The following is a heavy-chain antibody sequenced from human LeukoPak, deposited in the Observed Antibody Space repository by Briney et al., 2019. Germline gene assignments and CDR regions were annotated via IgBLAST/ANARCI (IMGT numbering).Heavy chain of an antibody. J-gene: IGHJ4*02. Sequence: GGSLRLSCAASGFNFGDYDMTWVRQAPGKGLEWVGFIKSKTDGGTTDYAAPVKGRFTISRDDSKNTLYLQMNSLKTEDTAVYYCTTDHAVVITHDYWGQGTLVTVSS. CDR1: GFNFGDYD. CDR2: IKSKTDGGTT. D-gene: IGHD3-22*01. CDR3: TTDHAVVITHDY. V-gene: IGHV3-15*01.